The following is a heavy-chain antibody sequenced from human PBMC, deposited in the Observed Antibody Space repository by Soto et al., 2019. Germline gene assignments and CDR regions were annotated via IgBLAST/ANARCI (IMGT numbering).Heavy chain of an antibody. V-gene: IGHV3-23*01. CDR2: ISSNGAGT. D-gene: IGHD3-22*01. Sequence: PGGSLRLSCAASGFTFSKYAMTWARQAPGKGLEWVSAISSNGAGTYYVDSVKGRFTVSRDNSKNTLYLQMHSLRAEDTAVYYCAKDWVPNDSSGYYSTLTDTWGQGTVVTVSS. CDR1: GFTFSKYA. CDR3: AKDWVPNDSSGYYSTLTDT. J-gene: IGHJ5*02.